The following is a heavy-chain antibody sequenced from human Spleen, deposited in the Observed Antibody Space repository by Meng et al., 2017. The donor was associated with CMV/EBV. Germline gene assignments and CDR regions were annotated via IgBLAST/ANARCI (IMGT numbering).Heavy chain of an antibody. Sequence: GESLKISCTASGFTLSNYWMSWVRQAPGRGLEWVANINQDGSEKYYGDSVKGRFTISRDNAKISLYLQMDSLRAEDTAVYYCARDLGSASGGYFDNWGQGTLVTVSS. J-gene: IGHJ4*02. V-gene: IGHV3-7*01. D-gene: IGHD1-26*01. CDR1: GFTLSNYW. CDR3: ARDLGSASGGYFDN. CDR2: INQDGSEK.